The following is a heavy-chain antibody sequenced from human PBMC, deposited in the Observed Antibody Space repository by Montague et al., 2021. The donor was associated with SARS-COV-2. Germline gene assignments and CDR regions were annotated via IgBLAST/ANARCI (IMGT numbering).Heavy chain of an antibody. V-gene: IGHV4-38-2*01. CDR1: GYSISSGYY. CDR3: AGWYYGSGSYPH. CDR2: IYHRGGT. Sequence: SETLSLTCSVSGYSISSGYYWGWIRQPPGKGLELIGNIYHRGGTYYSPSLKSRVTVSVDTSNNQFSLRLSSVTAADTAVYYCAGWYYGSGSYPHWGQGTLVTVSS. D-gene: IGHD3-10*01. J-gene: IGHJ4*02.